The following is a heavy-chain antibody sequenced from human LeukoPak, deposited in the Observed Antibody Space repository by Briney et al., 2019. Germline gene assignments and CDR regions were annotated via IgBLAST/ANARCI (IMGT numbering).Heavy chain of an antibody. D-gene: IGHD1-26*01. J-gene: IGHJ3*02. CDR2: INSDGSST. V-gene: IGHV3-74*01. Sequence: GRSLRLSCAASGFTFSSYWMHWVRQAPGKGLVWVSRINSDGSSTSYADSVKGRFTISRDNAKNTLYLQMNSLRAEDTAVYYCARTQYSGRNRVAFDIWGQGTMATVSS. CDR3: ARTQYSGRNRVAFDI. CDR1: GFTFSSYW.